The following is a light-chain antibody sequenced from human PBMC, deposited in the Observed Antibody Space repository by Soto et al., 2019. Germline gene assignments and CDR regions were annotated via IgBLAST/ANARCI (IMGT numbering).Light chain of an antibody. J-gene: IGLJ1*01. Sequence: QSVLAQPRSVSGSPGQSVTISCTGTSSDVGGYNYVSWYQQHPGKAPKLMIYDVSQRPSGVPDRFSGSKSGNTASLTISGLQAEDEADYYCCSYAGSYNYVFVTGTKVTDL. CDR1: SSDVGGYNY. V-gene: IGLV2-11*01. CDR3: CSYAGSYNYV. CDR2: DVS.